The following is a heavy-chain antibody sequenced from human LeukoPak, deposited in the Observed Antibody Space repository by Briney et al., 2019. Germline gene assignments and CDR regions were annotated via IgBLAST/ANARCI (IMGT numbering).Heavy chain of an antibody. Sequence: ASVKVSCKASGYTFTSYYMHWVRQAPGQGLEWTGIINPSGGSTSYAQKFQGRVTMTRDTSTSTVYMEVSSLRSEDTAVYYCARGGENDGGPAHFDYWGQGTLVTVSS. V-gene: IGHV1-46*01. J-gene: IGHJ4*02. CDR2: INPSGGST. D-gene: IGHD2-21*01. CDR3: ARGGENDGGPAHFDY. CDR1: GYTFTSYY.